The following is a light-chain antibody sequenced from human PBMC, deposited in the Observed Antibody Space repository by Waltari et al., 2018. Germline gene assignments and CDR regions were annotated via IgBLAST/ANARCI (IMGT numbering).Light chain of an antibody. Sequence: QSALTQPASVSGSPGQSITISCSGSSSDVGAYNYVSWYQQHPGKAPRLLIHDVSIRPSGVSNPFSGSKSGNTASLAISGLQAEDEADYYCSSYTITNTRVFGGGTKVTVL. CDR2: DVS. V-gene: IGLV2-14*03. CDR1: SSDVGAYNY. J-gene: IGLJ3*02. CDR3: SSYTITNTRV.